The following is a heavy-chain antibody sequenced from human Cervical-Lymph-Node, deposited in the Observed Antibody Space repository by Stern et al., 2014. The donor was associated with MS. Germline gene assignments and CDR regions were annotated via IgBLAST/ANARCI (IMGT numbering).Heavy chain of an antibody. D-gene: IGHD5-12*01. Sequence: VQLVQSGGGLVQPGGSLRLSCAASGFIISDHYMDWVRQAPGKGLEWVGRTRNKLNSYTTEYAASVKGRFTISRDDSKNSLYLQMNSLKTEDPAVYYCARGGYALLDYWGQGTLVTVSS. CDR1: GFIISDHY. CDR3: ARGGYALLDY. J-gene: IGHJ4*02. CDR2: TRNKLNSYTT. V-gene: IGHV3-72*01.